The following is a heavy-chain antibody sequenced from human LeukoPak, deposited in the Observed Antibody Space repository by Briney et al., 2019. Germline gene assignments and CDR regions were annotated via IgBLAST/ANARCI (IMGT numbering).Heavy chain of an antibody. V-gene: IGHV3-33*08. J-gene: IGHJ4*02. Sequence: GLSLRLSCAASGFTVSINYMSWARQAPGKGLVWVAVIWYDGSNKYYADSAKGRFTISRDNSKNTLYLQMNSLRAEDTAVYYCATRSVYYDSSGYTFDYWGQGTLVTVSS. CDR3: ATRSVYYDSSGYTFDY. CDR1: GFTVSINY. D-gene: IGHD3-22*01. CDR2: IWYDGSNK.